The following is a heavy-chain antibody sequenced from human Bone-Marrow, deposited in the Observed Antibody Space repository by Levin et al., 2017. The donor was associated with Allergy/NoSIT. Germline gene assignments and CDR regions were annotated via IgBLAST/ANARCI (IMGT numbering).Heavy chain of an antibody. CDR1: GFIFSDYY. CDR3: ARDMEFSGLIDGVAAPLGDF. CDR2: ISHRGSIT. D-gene: IGHD3-16*02. J-gene: IGHJ4*02. V-gene: IGHV3-11*01. Sequence: PGGSLRLSCAASGFIFSDYYMSWIRQAPGKGLEWLAYISHRGSITYYADSVRDRFTISRDNAKNSLFLQMHSLRAEDTAVYYCARDMEFSGLIDGVAAPLGDFWGQGTLVTVSS.